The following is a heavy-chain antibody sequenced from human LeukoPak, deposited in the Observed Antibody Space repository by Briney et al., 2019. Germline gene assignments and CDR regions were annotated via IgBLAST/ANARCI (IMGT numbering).Heavy chain of an antibody. CDR1: GYSFTSYW. Sequence: GESLKISCKGSGYSFTSYWIGWVRQMPGKGLEWMGIIYPGDSDTRYSPSFQGQVTISADKSISTAYLQWSSLKASDTARYYCARNSGSYYSPNWFDPWGQGTLVTVSS. CDR3: ARNSGSYYSPNWFDP. D-gene: IGHD3-10*01. V-gene: IGHV5-51*01. CDR2: IYPGDSDT. J-gene: IGHJ5*02.